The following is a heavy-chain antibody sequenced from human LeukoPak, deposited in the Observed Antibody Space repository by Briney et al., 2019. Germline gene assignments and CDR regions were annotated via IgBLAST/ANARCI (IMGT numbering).Heavy chain of an antibody. CDR1: GGSIGSGYY. J-gene: IGHJ4*02. Sequence: SETLSLTCTVSGGSIGSGYYWAWIRQPPGKGLEWIGGIHYGGTTHYNPSLQSRVTLSADTSKNQFALDLRSVTAADTAVYYCTRDIGDFVSDFWGQGTLVTVSS. D-gene: IGHD2-21*02. V-gene: IGHV4-39*02. CDR2: IHYGGTT. CDR3: TRDIGDFVSDF.